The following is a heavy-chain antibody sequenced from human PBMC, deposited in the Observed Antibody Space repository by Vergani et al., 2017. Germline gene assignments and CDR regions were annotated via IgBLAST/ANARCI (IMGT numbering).Heavy chain of an antibody. V-gene: IGHV3-48*01. Sequence: EVQLVESGGGLVQPGGSLRLFCAASGFTFSSYSMNWVRQAPGKGLEWVSYISSSSSTINYADSVKGRFTISRDNAKNSLYLQMNSLRAEDTAVYYCARDEAGRYVDWAYYYYYYGMDVWGRGTTVTVSS. CDR3: ARDEAGRYVDWAYYYYYYGMDV. CDR1: GFTFSSYS. J-gene: IGHJ6*02. D-gene: IGHD3-9*01. CDR2: ISSSSSTI.